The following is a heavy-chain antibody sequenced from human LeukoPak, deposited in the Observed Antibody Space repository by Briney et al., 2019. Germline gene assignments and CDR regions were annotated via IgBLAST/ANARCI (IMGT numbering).Heavy chain of an antibody. J-gene: IGHJ4*02. CDR1: GGSISSNY. D-gene: IGHD6-6*01. CDR3: ARIGSPLSNPSEDTKFDY. V-gene: IGHV4-4*07. CDR2: IYTSGRT. Sequence: SETLSLTCTVSGGSISSNYWSWIRQPAGKGLEWIGRIYTSGRTNYNPSLKSRVTMSVDTSKNQFSLKLSSVTAADTAVYYCARIGSPLSNPSEDTKFDYWGQGTLVTVSS.